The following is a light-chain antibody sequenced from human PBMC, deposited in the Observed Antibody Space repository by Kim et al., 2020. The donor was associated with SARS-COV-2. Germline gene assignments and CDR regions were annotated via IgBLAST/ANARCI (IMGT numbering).Light chain of an antibody. CDR2: YDS. Sequence: APRKTARITCGGNNIGSNSVHWYQQKPGQAPVLVIYYDSDRPSGIPERFSGSNSGNTATLTISRVEAGDEADYYCQVWDSSSDHWVFGGGTKLTVL. CDR3: QVWDSSSDHWV. CDR1: NIGSNS. J-gene: IGLJ3*02. V-gene: IGLV3-21*04.